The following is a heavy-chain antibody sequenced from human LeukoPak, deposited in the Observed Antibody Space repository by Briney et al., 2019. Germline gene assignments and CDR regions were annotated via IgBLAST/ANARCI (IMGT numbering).Heavy chain of an antibody. D-gene: IGHD3-10*01. CDR2: IHYSGST. Sequence: SETLSLTCTVSGGSISSYYWSWIRQPPGKGLEWIGYIHYSGSTYYNPSLKSRVTISVDTSKNQFSLKLSSVTAADTAVYYCARAGNYVAYWGQGTLVTVSS. CDR1: GGSISSYY. V-gene: IGHV4-59*06. J-gene: IGHJ4*02. CDR3: ARAGNYVAY.